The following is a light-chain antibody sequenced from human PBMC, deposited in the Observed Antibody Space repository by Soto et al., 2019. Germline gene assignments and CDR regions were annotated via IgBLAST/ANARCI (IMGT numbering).Light chain of an antibody. V-gene: IGKV1-39*01. CDR3: QQFGRSPSMYT. Sequence: DIQMTQSPSSLSASVGDRVTITCRASQSISNSLNWYQQKPGNAPKVLIYAASNLQSGVPSRFSGSGSGTDFTLTINSLQPEDFAVYYCQQFGRSPSMYTFGQGTKLEIK. CDR1: QSISNS. CDR2: AAS. J-gene: IGKJ2*01.